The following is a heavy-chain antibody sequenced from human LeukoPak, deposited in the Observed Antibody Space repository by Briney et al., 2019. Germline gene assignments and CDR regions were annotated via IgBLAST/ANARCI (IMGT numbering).Heavy chain of an antibody. Sequence: PGGSLRLSCAASGLTLSYAWMSWVRQAPGKGLEWVGRIKSKSDGETTDYASPVKGRFTISSDDSKNTLYLQMNSLKSDETAVYYCTTGNYWGQGTLVTVSS. CDR2: IKSKSDGETT. CDR1: GLTLSYAW. CDR3: TTGNY. J-gene: IGHJ4*02. V-gene: IGHV3-15*01.